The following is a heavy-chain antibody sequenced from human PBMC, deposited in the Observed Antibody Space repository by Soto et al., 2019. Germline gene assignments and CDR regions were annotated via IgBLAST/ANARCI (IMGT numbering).Heavy chain of an antibody. V-gene: IGHV4-59*08. J-gene: IGHJ4*02. CDR2: VSYSGST. CDR3: ARQGYYDLLSGYYLFDY. D-gene: IGHD3-3*01. CDR1: GGSTDSLY. Sequence: QVQLQESGPGLVKPSETLFLTCTVSGGSTDSLYWSWVRQPPGKGLEWIGYVSYSGSTTYNPSLKSRVTVSIDTSKNQFSLTLTSVTAADTAVYYCARQGYYDLLSGYYLFDYWGQGILVTVSS.